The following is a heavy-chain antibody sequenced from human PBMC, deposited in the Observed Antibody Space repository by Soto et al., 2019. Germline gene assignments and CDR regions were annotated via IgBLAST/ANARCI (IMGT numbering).Heavy chain of an antibody. CDR3: ARRRPQLGRDNDAFDI. V-gene: IGHV1-18*01. CDR2: ISAYNGNT. Sequence: QVQLVQSGAEVKKPGASVKVSCKASGYTFTSYGISWVRQAPGQGLEWMGWISAYNGNTNYAQKLQGRVTMTTDTSTSTAYMELRSLGSDDTAVYYCARRRPQLGRDNDAFDIWGQGTMVTVSS. J-gene: IGHJ3*02. D-gene: IGHD6-13*01. CDR1: GYTFTSYG.